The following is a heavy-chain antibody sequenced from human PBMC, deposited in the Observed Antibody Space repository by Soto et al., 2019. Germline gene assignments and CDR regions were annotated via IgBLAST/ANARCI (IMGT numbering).Heavy chain of an antibody. CDR1: GGTFTSYN. D-gene: IGHD3-16*02. V-gene: IGHV1-69*02. CDR2: INPFVGVV. Sequence: QVHLVQSGAEVRKPGSSVKVSCQASGGTFTSYNMNWVRQAPGQGLEWMGRINPFVGVVNHAQKFQARVAXTXXKSTSTAYMELTSLTSEDTAVYYCVEGLRLGELSRWGQGTLVTVSS. J-gene: IGHJ4*02. CDR3: VEGLRLGELSR.